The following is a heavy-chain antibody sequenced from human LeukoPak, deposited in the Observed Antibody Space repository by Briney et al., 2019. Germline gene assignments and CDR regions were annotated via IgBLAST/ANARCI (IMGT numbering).Heavy chain of an antibody. CDR2: ISSSSSYI. Sequence: PGGSLRLSCAASGFTFSSYSMTWVRQAPGKGLEWVSSISSSSSYIYYADSVKGRFTISRDNAKNSLYLQMNSLRAEDTAVYYCARDGQGAERNWGQGTLVTVSS. V-gene: IGHV3-21*01. CDR3: ARDGQGAERN. J-gene: IGHJ4*02. D-gene: IGHD1-1*01. CDR1: GFTFSSYS.